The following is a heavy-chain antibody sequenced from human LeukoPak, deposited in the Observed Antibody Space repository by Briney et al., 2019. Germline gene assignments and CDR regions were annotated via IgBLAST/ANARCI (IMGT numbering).Heavy chain of an antibody. V-gene: IGHV3-23*01. CDR3: VRDEKKRGGDY. CDR2: ISGSGGST. Sequence: PGGSLRLSCAASGFTFSSYAMSWVRQVPGKGLEWVSAISGSGGSTYYADSVKGRFTISRDNAKNSLYLHMNSLRAEDTAVYYCVRDEKKRGGDYWGQGILVTVSS. J-gene: IGHJ4*02. D-gene: IGHD3-16*01. CDR1: GFTFSSYA.